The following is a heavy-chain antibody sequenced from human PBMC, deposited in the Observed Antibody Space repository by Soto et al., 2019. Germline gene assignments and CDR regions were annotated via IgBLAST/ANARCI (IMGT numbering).Heavy chain of an antibody. CDR1: GFPFSDYY. CDR2: ISPKSTYR. V-gene: IGHV3-11*06. D-gene: IGHD5-12*01. Sequence: GGSLRLSCATSGFPFSDYYMSWIRQAPGKGLEWLSHISPKSTYRNYADSVKGRFTISRDSASNSLFLQMTSLRAEDTAVYHCARARGNDWYSDYWGQGTLVTVSS. J-gene: IGHJ4*02. CDR3: ARARGNDWYSDY.